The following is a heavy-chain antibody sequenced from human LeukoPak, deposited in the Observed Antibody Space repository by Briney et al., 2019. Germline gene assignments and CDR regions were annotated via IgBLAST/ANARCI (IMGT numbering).Heavy chain of an antibody. CDR3: ARGRRIVVVPAAKVLNYYYYMDV. J-gene: IGHJ6*03. V-gene: IGHV1-2*02. D-gene: IGHD2-2*01. CDR2: INPNSGGT. Sequence: ASVKVSCKASGYTFTGYYMHWVRQAPGQGLEWMGWINPNSGGTNYAQKFQGRVTMTRDTSISTAYMELSRLRSDDTAVYYCARGRRIVVVPAAKVLNYYYYMDVWGKGTTVTVSS. CDR1: GYTFTGYY.